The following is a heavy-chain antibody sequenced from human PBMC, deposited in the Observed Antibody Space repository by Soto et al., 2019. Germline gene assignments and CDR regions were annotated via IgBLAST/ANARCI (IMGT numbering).Heavy chain of an antibody. CDR2: ISYDGSNK. J-gene: IGHJ6*02. V-gene: IGHV3-30-3*01. CDR3: ARDYYDSSGSFGMDV. CDR1: GFTFSSYA. Sequence: SGGSLRLSCAASGFTFSSYAMHWVRQAPGKGLEWVAVISYDGSNKYYADSVKGRFTISRDNSKNTLYLQMNSLRAEDTAVYYCARDYYDSSGSFGMDVWGQGTTVTVSS. D-gene: IGHD3-22*01.